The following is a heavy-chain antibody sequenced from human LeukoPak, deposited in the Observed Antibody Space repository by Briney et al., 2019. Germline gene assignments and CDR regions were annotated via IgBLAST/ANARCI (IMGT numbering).Heavy chain of an antibody. V-gene: IGHV1-69*05. CDR3: ARSYSGWYKYYFDY. CDR1: GGTFSSYA. J-gene: IGHJ4*02. D-gene: IGHD6-19*01. Sequence: SVKVSCKASGGTFSSYAISWVRQAPRQGLEWMGRIIPIFGTANYAQKFQGRVTITTDESTSTAYMELSSLRSEDTAVYYCARSYSGWYKYYFDYWGQGTLVTVSS. CDR2: IIPIFGTA.